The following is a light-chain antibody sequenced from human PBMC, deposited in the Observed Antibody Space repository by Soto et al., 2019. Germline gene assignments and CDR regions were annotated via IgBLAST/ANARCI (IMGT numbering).Light chain of an antibody. Sequence: EIVLTQSPGTLSLSPGERATLSCRASQSVSSSYLAWYQHKPGQAPRLLIYGASSRTTGIPDRVSGSGSGTDFTLTISRLEPEDFAVYYCQQYGSSPPLSFGGGTKVEIK. J-gene: IGKJ4*01. V-gene: IGKV3-20*01. CDR1: QSVSSSY. CDR2: GAS. CDR3: QQYGSSPPLS.